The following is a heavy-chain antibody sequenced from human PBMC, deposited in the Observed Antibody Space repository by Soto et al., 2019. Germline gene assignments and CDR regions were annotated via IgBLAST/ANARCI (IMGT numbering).Heavy chain of an antibody. CDR2: ISYDGSNK. CDR1: GFTFSSYA. V-gene: IGHV3-30-3*01. J-gene: IGHJ4*02. D-gene: IGHD6-19*01. Sequence: QVQLVESGGGVVQPGRSLRLSCAASGFTFSSYAMHWVRQAPGKGLEWVAVISYDGSNKYYADSVKGRFTISRDNSKNTLDLQMNSLRAEDTAVYYCARVEAVAGAFDYWGQGTLVTVSS. CDR3: ARVEAVAGAFDY.